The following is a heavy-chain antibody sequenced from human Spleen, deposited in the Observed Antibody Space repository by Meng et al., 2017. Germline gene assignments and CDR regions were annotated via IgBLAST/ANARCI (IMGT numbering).Heavy chain of an antibody. J-gene: IGHJ4*02. CDR3: AKGMTGTSNTRNYFDY. D-gene: IGHD1/OR15-1a*01. Sequence: GGSLRLSCAASGFTFSSYAMGWVRQAPGKGLEWVSTISGSGDSTYYADSVKGRFTISRDNSRNTLYLQMNSLRAEDTAVYYCAKGMTGTSNTRNYFDYWGQGTLVTVSS. CDR1: GFTFSSYA. V-gene: IGHV3-23*01. CDR2: ISGSGDST.